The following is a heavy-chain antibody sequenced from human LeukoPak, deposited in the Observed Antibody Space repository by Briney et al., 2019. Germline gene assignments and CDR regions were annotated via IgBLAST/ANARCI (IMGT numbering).Heavy chain of an antibody. CDR1: GFTFSSYS. J-gene: IGHJ6*02. CDR2: ISSSSSYI. V-gene: IGHV3-21*01. CDR3: ARDRPVDCSSTSCYGDYYYGMDV. D-gene: IGHD2-2*01. Sequence: PGGSLRLSCAASGFTFSSYSMNWVRQAPGKGLEWVSSISSSSSYIYYADSVKGRFTISRDNAKNSLYLQTNSLRAEDTAVYYCARDRPVDCSSTSCYGDYYYGMDVWGQGTTVTVSS.